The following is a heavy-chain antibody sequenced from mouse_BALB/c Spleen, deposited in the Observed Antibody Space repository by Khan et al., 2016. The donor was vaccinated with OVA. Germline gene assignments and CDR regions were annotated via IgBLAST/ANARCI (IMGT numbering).Heavy chain of an antibody. V-gene: IGHV3-2*02. D-gene: IGHD1-2*01. CDR2: ISYSGST. CDR3: ARTARRKY. J-gene: IGHJ2*01. Sequence: EVQLQESGPGLVKPSQSLSLTCTVTGYSITSGYGWNWIRQFPGNKLEWMGYISYSGSTNSNPSLKSRISITRDTSKNKFFLQLNSVTTEDTATYYCARTARRKYWGQGPTLTVSS. CDR1: GYSITSGYG.